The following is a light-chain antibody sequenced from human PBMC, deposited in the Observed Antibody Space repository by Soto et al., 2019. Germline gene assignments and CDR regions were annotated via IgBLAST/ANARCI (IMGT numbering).Light chain of an antibody. CDR1: QSISSY. Sequence: DIPMTQSPSSLSASVGDRVTITCRASQSISSYLNWYPQKPGKAPKLLIYAASSLQSGVPSRFSGSGSGTDFTLIMSSLQPEDFATYYCQQSYSTPFTFGPGTKVDIK. CDR2: AAS. CDR3: QQSYSTPFT. V-gene: IGKV1-39*01. J-gene: IGKJ3*01.